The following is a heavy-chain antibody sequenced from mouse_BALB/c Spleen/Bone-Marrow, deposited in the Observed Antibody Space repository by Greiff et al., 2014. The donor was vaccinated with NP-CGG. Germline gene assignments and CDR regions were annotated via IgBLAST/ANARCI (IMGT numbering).Heavy chain of an antibody. Sequence: QVQLQQSGAELVRPGSSVKISCKASGYAFSSYWMNWVKQRPGQGLGWIGRIYPGDGDTNYNGKFKGKATLTADKSSSTAYMQLSSLTSEDSAVYFCARVRNWADYWGQGTTLTVSS. J-gene: IGHJ2*01. CDR1: GYAFSSYW. D-gene: IGHD4-1*01. CDR2: IYPGDGDT. V-gene: IGHV1-80*01. CDR3: ARVRNWADY.